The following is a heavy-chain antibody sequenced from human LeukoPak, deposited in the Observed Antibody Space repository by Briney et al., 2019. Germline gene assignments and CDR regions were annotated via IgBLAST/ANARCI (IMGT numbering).Heavy chain of an antibody. V-gene: IGHV4-31*03. CDR1: GGSISSGGYY. CDR3: ARADDSGYYDSSGYYSGAFDI. Sequence: SETLSLICTVSGGSISSGGYYWSWIRQHPGKGLEWIGYIYYSGSTYYNPSLKSRVTISVDTSKNQFSLKLSSVTAADTAVYYCARADDSGYYDSSGYYSGAFDIWGQGTMVTVSS. J-gene: IGHJ3*02. CDR2: IYYSGST. D-gene: IGHD3-22*01.